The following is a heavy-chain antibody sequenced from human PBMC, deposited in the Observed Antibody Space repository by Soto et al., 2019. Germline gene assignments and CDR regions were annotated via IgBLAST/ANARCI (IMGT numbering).Heavy chain of an antibody. CDR3: AIAPGLARYFHWSHTGWTYYYGMDV. V-gene: IGHV3-23*01. CDR2: TSGSGGST. D-gene: IGHD3-9*01. Sequence: GGSLRLSCAASGFTFSSYAMSWVRQAPGKGLEWVSATSGSGGSTYYADSVKGRFTISRDNSKNTLYLQMNSLRAEDTAVYYCAIAPGLARYFHWSHTGWTYYYGMDVWGQGTTVTVSS. J-gene: IGHJ6*02. CDR1: GFTFSSYA.